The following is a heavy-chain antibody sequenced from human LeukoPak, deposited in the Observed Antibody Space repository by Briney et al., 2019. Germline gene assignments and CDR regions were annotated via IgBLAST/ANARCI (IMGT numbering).Heavy chain of an antibody. CDR3: AGTSPDAFDI. Sequence: SETLSLTCTVSGGSISSYYWSWIRQPPGKGLEWIGYIYYSGSTNCNPSLKSRVTISVDTSKNQFSLKLSSVTAADTAVYYCAGTSPDAFDIWGQGTMVTVSS. CDR2: IYYSGST. V-gene: IGHV4-59*01. CDR1: GGSISSYY. J-gene: IGHJ3*02. D-gene: IGHD1-1*01.